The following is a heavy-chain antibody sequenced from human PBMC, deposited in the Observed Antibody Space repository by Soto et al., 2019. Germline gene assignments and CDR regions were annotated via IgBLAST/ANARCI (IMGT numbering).Heavy chain of an antibody. CDR1: GFSLSTSGMC. V-gene: IGHV2-70*01. Sequence: SGPTMVNPTQTLTQTCSFSGFSLSTSGMCVSWIRQPPGKALEWLALIDWDDDKYYSTSLKTRLTISKDTSKNQVVLTMTNMDPVDTATYYCARISGGGYYYYYYGMDVWGQET. J-gene: IGHJ6*02. CDR2: IDWDDDK. D-gene: IGHD1-26*01. CDR3: ARISGGGYYYYYYGMDV.